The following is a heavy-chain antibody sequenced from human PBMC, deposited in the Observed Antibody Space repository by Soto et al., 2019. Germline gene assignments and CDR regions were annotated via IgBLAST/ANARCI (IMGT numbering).Heavy chain of an antibody. CDR2: ISYTGDT. CDR1: GGSISSSDSH. J-gene: IGHJ4*02. D-gene: IGHD1-1*01. V-gene: IGHV4-30-4*01. CDR3: ARDRTGTSEYDY. Sequence: QVHLQESGPGLVKPSQTLSLTCTVSGGSISSSDSHWSWIRQSPWTGLEWIGYISYTGDTSYSPSLKSRVTISLDRSKNDFSLNLNSVTAADSAVYFCARDRTGTSEYDYWGQGTLVTVSS.